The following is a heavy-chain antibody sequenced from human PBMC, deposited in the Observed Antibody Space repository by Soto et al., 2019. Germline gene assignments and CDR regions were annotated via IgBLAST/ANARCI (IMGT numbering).Heavy chain of an antibody. D-gene: IGHD4-17*01. V-gene: IGHV4-4*02. CDR3: ASRYVNGDTRPY. CDR1: SGSISSRNW. J-gene: IGHJ4*02. CDR2: IYHSGST. Sequence: QVQLQESGPGLVKPSETLSLTCAVSSGSISSRNWCTWVRQPPGKGLEWIGEIYHSGSTNYNASLKSRVTISIDKSKNQFSLKLSSVTAADTAVYYCASRYVNGDTRPYWGQGTLVTVSS.